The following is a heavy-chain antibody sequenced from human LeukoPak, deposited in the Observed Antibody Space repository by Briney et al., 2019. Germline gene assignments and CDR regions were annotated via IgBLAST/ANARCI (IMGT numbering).Heavy chain of an antibody. CDR2: ISSSSSYI. Sequence: GGSLRLSCAASGFTFSSYSMNWVRQAPGKGLEWVSSISSSSSYIYYADSVKGRFTISRDNAKNSLYLQINSLRAEDTAVYYCARDSSDGDYSYYFDYWGQGTLVTVSS. CDR1: GFTFSSYS. J-gene: IGHJ4*02. CDR3: ARDSSDGDYSYYFDY. V-gene: IGHV3-21*01. D-gene: IGHD4-17*01.